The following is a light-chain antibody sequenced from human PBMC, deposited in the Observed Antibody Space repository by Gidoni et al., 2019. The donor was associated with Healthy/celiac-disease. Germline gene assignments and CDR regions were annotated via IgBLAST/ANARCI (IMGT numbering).Light chain of an antibody. CDR2: DVS. CDR3: SSYTSSSTYVV. Sequence: QSALTQPASVSGSPGQSLTISCTGTSSDVAGYNYVSWYQQHPGKAPKLMIYDVSHRPSGVSNRFSGSKSGNTASLTISGLQAEDEADYYCSSYTSSSTYVVFGGGTKLTVL. J-gene: IGLJ2*01. CDR1: SSDVAGYNY. V-gene: IGLV2-14*03.